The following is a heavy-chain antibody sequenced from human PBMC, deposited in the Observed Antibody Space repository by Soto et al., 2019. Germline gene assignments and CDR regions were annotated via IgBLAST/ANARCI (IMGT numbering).Heavy chain of an antibody. CDR2: INVYNGDR. CDR1: VYIFTKYG. J-gene: IGHJ5*02. Sequence: QVQVVQSGPELKKPGASVKVSCKAQVYIFTKYGIGWVRQAPGHGLEWMGLINVYNGDRKVAQKFQDRVSMTTDTATDTAYMELKRLRSGDTAVYYCARLQLGGDRMLNWFDPWGQGTLVTVSS. D-gene: IGHD2-21*02. V-gene: IGHV1-18*01. CDR3: ARLQLGGDRMLNWFDP.